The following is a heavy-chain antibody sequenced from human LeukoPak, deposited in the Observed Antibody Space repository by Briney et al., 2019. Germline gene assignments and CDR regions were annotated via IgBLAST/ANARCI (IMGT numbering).Heavy chain of an antibody. CDR3: CKKGGYDPVVS. J-gene: IGHJ4*02. CDR2: IKEDGSER. D-gene: IGHD5-12*01. CDR1: GFTFSASR. V-gene: IGHV3-7*02. Sequence: PGGSLRLSAAASGFTFSASRMSWVGQAPGKGLEWVANIKEDGSERDYVDSVKGRFTISRDTAKNTLYLQMNSLRAEDTAVYYWCKKGGYDPVVSGGQRTLVTVSS.